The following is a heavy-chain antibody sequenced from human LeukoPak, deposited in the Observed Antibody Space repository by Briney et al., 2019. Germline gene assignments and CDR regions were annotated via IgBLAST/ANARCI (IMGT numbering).Heavy chain of an antibody. CDR3: VRQQTPHGNFDY. CDR2: IGTAGDT. J-gene: IGHJ4*02. D-gene: IGHD1-26*01. Sequence: GGSLRLSCAASGFTFSSYAMSWVRQAPGKGLEWVSAIGTAGDTFYPGSVKGRFTISRENAKNSLSLQMNSLRAEDTAVYYCVRQQTPHGNFDYWGQGTLVTVSS. V-gene: IGHV3-13*01. CDR1: GFTFSSYA.